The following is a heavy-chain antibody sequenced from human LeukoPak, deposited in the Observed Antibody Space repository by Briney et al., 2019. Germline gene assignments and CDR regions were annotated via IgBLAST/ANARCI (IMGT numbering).Heavy chain of an antibody. V-gene: IGHV3-43*01. Sequence: GGSLRLSCAASGFTFDRFTIHWVRQTPGKGLGWASLINRRGHTFYADSVKGRFTISRDNSRNSVFLQMNSLRPEDTALYHCAKEVDCPSDCLFFHSWGQGTLVTVSS. CDR2: INRRGHT. D-gene: IGHD2-21*02. CDR3: AKEVDCPSDCLFFHS. J-gene: IGHJ4*02. CDR1: GFTFDRFT.